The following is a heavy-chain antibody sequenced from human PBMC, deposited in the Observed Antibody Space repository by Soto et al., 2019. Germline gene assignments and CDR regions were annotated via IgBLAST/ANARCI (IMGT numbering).Heavy chain of an antibody. J-gene: IGHJ4*02. Sequence: QVQLVQSGAEVKKPGASVKVSCKASGYTFTSYGISWVRQAPGQGLEWMGWISAYNGNTKYAQKLQGRVTMTTDTSPSNAYMELRGLRSDDTAVYYCARDLAVGLVDYWGQGSLVTVSS. CDR2: ISAYNGNT. CDR1: GYTFTSYG. V-gene: IGHV1-18*01. D-gene: IGHD6-19*01. CDR3: ARDLAVGLVDY.